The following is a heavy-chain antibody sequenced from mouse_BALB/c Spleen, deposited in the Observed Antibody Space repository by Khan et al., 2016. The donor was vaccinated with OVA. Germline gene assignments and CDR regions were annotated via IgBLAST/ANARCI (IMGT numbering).Heavy chain of an antibody. CDR3: KRHGYVAWFTY. CDR2: IDPFSGAT. D-gene: IGHD2-2*01. CDR1: GYSFTNYY. Sequence: VQLKESGPELIKPGASVKISCKASGYSFTNYYIHWVMQSHGKSLEWIGYIDPFSGATTYNQKFKGKATLIVDKSSSTAYIHVSNLTSEDSAVYYCKRHGYVAWFTYWGQGTLVTVST. J-gene: IGHJ3*01. V-gene: IGHV1S135*01.